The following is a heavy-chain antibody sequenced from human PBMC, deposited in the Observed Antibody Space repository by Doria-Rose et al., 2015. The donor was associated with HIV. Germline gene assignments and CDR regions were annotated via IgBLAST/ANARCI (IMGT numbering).Heavy chain of an antibody. CDR1: GVSLSSPGMG. Sequence: SGPVLVKPTETLTLTCTVSGVSLSSPGMGVSWIRQPPGKALESPASIISDDERSYKTSLKSRLTISRGTSKSQVILTMTDMDPVDTATYYCARIKSSRWYHKYYFDFWGQGTLVIVS. CDR2: IISDDER. D-gene: IGHD6-13*01. J-gene: IGHJ4*02. V-gene: IGHV2-26*01. CDR3: ARIKSSRWYHKYYFDF.